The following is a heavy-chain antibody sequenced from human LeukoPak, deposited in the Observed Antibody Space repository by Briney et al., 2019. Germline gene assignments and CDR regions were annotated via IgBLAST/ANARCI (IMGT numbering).Heavy chain of an antibody. V-gene: IGHV4-39*02. Sequence: SSETLSLTCTVSGVSISSTGYYWDWIRQPPGKGLEWIGNIYYSGINYYNPSLRSRVTISVDTSKNQFSLKVRSVTAADAAVYYCARDDILTGSFDFWGQGTLVTVSS. CDR1: GVSISSTGYY. CDR2: IYYSGIN. J-gene: IGHJ4*02. CDR3: ARDDILTGSFDF. D-gene: IGHD3-9*01.